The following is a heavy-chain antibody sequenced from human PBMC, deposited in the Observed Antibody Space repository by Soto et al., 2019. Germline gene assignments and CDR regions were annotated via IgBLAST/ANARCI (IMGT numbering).Heavy chain of an antibody. CDR1: GYSFTSYW. Sequence: GESLKISCKGSGYSFTSYWISWVRQMPGKGLEWMGRIDPSDSYTNYSPSFQGHVTISADKSISTAYLQWSSLKASDTAMYYCARSHSSGWERYYYYGMDVWGQGTTVTVSS. J-gene: IGHJ6*02. CDR3: ARSHSSGWERYYYYGMDV. D-gene: IGHD6-19*01. CDR2: IDPSDSYT. V-gene: IGHV5-10-1*01.